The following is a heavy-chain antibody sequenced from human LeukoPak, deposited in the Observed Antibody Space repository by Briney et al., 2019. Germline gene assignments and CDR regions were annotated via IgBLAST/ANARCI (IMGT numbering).Heavy chain of an antibody. CDR2: INWNSAST. Sequence: TGGSLRLSCAASGFTFEDYAMHWVWQAPGKGLEWVSGINWNSASTGYADSVKGRFTISRDNVMNSLYLQMNSLRPEDTALYYCVKDRRNPYRPEGPFDPWGQGTLVTVSS. CDR3: VKDRRNPYRPEGPFDP. J-gene: IGHJ5*02. V-gene: IGHV3-9*01. CDR1: GFTFEDYA. D-gene: IGHD1-14*01.